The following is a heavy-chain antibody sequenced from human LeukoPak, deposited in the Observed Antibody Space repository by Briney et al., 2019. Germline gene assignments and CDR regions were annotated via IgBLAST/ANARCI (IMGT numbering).Heavy chain of an antibody. Sequence: PSETLSLTCTVSGGSISSYYWSWIRQPAGKGLEWIGRIYTSGSTNYNPSLKSRVTMSVDTSKNQFSLKLSSVTAADTAVYYCARVEVGSWYGGQYNWFDPWGQGTLVIVSS. J-gene: IGHJ5*02. V-gene: IGHV4-4*07. D-gene: IGHD6-13*01. CDR1: GGSISSYY. CDR2: IYTSGST. CDR3: ARVEVGSWYGGQYNWFDP.